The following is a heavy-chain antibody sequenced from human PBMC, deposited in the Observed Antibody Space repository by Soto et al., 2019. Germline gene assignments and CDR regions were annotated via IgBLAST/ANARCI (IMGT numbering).Heavy chain of an antibody. J-gene: IGHJ5*02. CDR2: INWNGGST. CDR1: GFTFDDYG. V-gene: IGHV3-20*04. CDR3: ARDGAYCGGDCYPNWFDP. Sequence: GGSLRLSCAASGFTFDDYGMIWVRQAPGKGLEWVSGINWNGGSTGYADSVKGRFTISRDNAKNSLYLQMNSLRAEDTALYYCARDGAYCGGDCYPNWFDPWGQGTLVTVSS. D-gene: IGHD2-21*02.